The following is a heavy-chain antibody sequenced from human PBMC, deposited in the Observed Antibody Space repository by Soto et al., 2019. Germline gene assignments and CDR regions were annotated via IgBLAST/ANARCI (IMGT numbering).Heavy chain of an antibody. CDR3: AKRLSYWSGGSCLRFDS. CDR1: GFTFNSHA. V-gene: IGHV3-23*01. CDR2: ISASTTNS. J-gene: IGHJ4*02. Sequence: EVQLLESGGGLVQPGESLRLSCAASGFTFNSHAMTWVRQAAGKGLEWVASISASTTNSYYADSVKGRFTISRDNSKNTLYLQMNSLRVEDTAIYYCAKRLSYWSGGSCLRFDSWGQGTLVTVSS. D-gene: IGHD2-15*01.